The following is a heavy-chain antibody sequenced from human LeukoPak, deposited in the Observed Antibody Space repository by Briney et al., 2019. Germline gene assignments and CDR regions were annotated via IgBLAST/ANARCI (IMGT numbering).Heavy chain of an antibody. CDR1: GGSISSYY. V-gene: IGHV4-4*07. D-gene: IGHD1-1*01. J-gene: IGHJ6*03. Sequence: SETLSLTCTVAGGSISSYYWGWVRQPAGEGLEWVGRIYISGSTNYNPSLKSRVTISVDKCKNQFSLRLSSVTAADTAVYYCARDNTGPRYYYYLDVWGKGTTVTVSS. CDR2: IYISGST. CDR3: ARDNTGPRYYYYLDV.